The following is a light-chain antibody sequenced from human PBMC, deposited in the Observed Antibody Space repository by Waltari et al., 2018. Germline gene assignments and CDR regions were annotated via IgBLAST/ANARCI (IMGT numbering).Light chain of an antibody. Sequence: DIQMTQSPSSLSASVGDRVTITCRASQSISSYFNWYQQKPVTAPKLLIYAASSVQSGVPSRFSGSGSGTDFTLTISSLQPEDIATYYCQQSYSTPWTFGQGTKVEIK. V-gene: IGKV1-39*01. CDR2: AAS. J-gene: IGKJ1*01. CDR1: QSISSY. CDR3: QQSYSTPWT.